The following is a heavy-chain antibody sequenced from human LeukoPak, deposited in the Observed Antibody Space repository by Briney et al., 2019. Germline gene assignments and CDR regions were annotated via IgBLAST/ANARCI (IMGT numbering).Heavy chain of an antibody. D-gene: IGHD6-19*01. J-gene: IGHJ5*02. CDR3: ARDGYSSGQNWFDP. V-gene: IGHV4-34*01. CDR2: INHSGST. CDR1: GGSFSGYY. Sequence: SETLSLTCAVYGGSFSGYYWSWIRQPPGKGLEWIGEINHSGSTNYNPSLKSRVIISVDTSKNQFSLKLSSVTAADTAVYYCARDGYSSGQNWFDPWGQGTLVTVSS.